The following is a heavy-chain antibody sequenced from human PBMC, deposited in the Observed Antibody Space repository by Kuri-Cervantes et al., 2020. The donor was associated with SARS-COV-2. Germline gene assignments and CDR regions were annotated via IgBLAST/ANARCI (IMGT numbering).Heavy chain of an antibody. D-gene: IGHD2-2*01. CDR2: ISYDGSYK. V-gene: IGHV3-30*18. CDR1: GFTFKNYG. Sequence: GESLKIPCAVSGFTFKNYGMHWVRQAPGKGLEWLALISYDGSYKDYADSVKGRMTISRDNSDNRLSLLMDSLRDEDTAVYYCAKDTSPWDSRYHAIDVWGQGTTVTVSS. CDR3: AKDTSPWDSRYHAIDV. J-gene: IGHJ6*02.